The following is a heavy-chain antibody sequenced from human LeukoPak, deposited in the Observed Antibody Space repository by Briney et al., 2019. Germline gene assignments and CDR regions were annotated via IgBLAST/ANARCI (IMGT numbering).Heavy chain of an antibody. D-gene: IGHD3-22*01. CDR1: GYSISSSSW. CDR2: IYDSGST. CDR3: ARGYDSSAYYPFNY. Sequence: SETLSLTCAVSGYSISSSSWWGWIRQPPGKGLDWIGFIYDSGSTNYNPSLKSRVTISVDTSKNQFSLMLSSVTAADTAVCYCARGYDSSAYYPFNYWGQGTLVTVSS. J-gene: IGHJ4*02. V-gene: IGHV4-28*03.